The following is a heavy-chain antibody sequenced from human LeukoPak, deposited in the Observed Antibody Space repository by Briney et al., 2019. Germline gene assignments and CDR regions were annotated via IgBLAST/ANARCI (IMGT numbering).Heavy chain of an antibody. CDR2: INPNSGGT. V-gene: IGHV1-2*02. J-gene: IGHJ4*02. CDR1: GYTFTGYY. Sequence: ASVKVSCKASGYTFTGYYMHWVRQAPGQGLEWMGWINPNSGGTNYAQKFQGRVTMTRDTSISTAYMELSRLRSDDTAVYYCARDETSSTSCFDYWGQGTLVTVSS. CDR3: ARDETSSTSCFDY. D-gene: IGHD2-2*01.